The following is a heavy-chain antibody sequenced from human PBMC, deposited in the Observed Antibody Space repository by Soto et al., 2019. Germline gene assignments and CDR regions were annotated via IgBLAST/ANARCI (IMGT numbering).Heavy chain of an antibody. V-gene: IGHV4-31*03. D-gene: IGHD3-9*01. CDR2: ISDSGSS. CDR3: ARTTFYDIFSAYYSLFDY. CDR1: GGSISSGSFY. Sequence: QVQLQESGPGLVKPSQTLTLTCTVSGGSISSGSFYWSWIRQHPGKGLEWIGHISDSGSSYYNPSLESRVTISVETSKNQFSLKLSAVTAADTAVYFCARTTFYDIFSAYYSLFDYWGQGTLVTVSS. J-gene: IGHJ4*02.